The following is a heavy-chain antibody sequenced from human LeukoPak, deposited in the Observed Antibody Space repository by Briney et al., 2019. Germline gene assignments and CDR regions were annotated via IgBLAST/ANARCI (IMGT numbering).Heavy chain of an antibody. Sequence: SETLSLTCAVYGGSFSGYYWSWIRQPPGKGLEWIGEINHSGSTNYNPSLKSRVTISVDTSKNQFSLKLSSVTAADTAVYYCARVGLRHCSSTSCVRRASYYYGMDVWGQGTTVTVSS. CDR3: ARVGLRHCSSTSCVRRASYYYGMDV. CDR2: INHSGST. CDR1: GGSFSGYY. V-gene: IGHV4-34*01. J-gene: IGHJ6*02. D-gene: IGHD2-2*01.